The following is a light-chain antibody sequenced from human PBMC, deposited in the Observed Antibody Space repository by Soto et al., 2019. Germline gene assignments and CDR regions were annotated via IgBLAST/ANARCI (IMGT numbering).Light chain of an antibody. CDR1: QSLFYSSNNKDY. CDR3: QQYGNSRWT. CDR2: WAS. J-gene: IGKJ1*01. V-gene: IGKV4-1*01. Sequence: DIVMTQSPDSLAVSLGERATINCKSSQSLFYSSNNKDYLAWYQQKPGQPPRLLIYWASTRESGVPERFSGSGSGTDFTLTVSRLEPEDFAMYYCQQYGNSRWTFGQGTKVEIK.